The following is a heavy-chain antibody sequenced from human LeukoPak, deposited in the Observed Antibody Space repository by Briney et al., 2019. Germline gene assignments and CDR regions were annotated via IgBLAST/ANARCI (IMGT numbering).Heavy chain of an antibody. CDR3: ARGIQFGVVTY. D-gene: IGHD3-3*01. CDR2: ISSSSSYI. CDR1: GFTFSSYS. V-gene: IGHV3-21*01. J-gene: IGHJ4*02. Sequence: GGSLRLSCAASGFTFSSYSMNWVRQAPGKGLEWVSSISSSSSYIYYADSVKGRFTIARDNAKNSLYLQMNSLRAEDPAVYYCARGIQFGVVTYWGQGTMVTVSS.